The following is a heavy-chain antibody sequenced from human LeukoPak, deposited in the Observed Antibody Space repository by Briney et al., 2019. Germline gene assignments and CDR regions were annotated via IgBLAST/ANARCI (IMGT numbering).Heavy chain of an antibody. V-gene: IGHV4-4*02. D-gene: IGHD3-9*01. Sequence: ASETLSLTCAVSGGSISSSNWCSWVRQPPGKGLEWIREIYHSGSTNYNPSLKSRVTISVDKSKNQFSLKLSSVTAADTAVYYCARARYDILTGYSPSYYFDYWGQGTLVTVSS. CDR2: IYHSGST. J-gene: IGHJ4*02. CDR3: ARARYDILTGYSPSYYFDY. CDR1: GGSISSSNW.